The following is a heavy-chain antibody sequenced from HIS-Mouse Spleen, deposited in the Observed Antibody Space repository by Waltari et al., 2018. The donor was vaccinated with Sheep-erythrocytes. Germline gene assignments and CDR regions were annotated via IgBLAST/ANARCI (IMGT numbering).Heavy chain of an antibody. CDR2: ISYDGSNK. CDR1: GFTFSSSG. V-gene: IGHV3-30*18. CDR3: AKDRRGFWDY. D-gene: IGHD3-10*01. J-gene: IGHJ4*02. Sequence: QVQLVESGGGVVQPGRSLRLSCAASGFTFSSSGMHWVRQAPGKGLEWVAVISYDGSNKYYADSVKGRFTISRDNSKNTLYLQMNSLRAEDTAVYYCAKDRRGFWDYWGQGTLVTVSS.